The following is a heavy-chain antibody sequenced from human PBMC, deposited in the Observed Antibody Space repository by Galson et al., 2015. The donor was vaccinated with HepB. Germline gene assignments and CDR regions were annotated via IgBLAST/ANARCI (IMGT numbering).Heavy chain of an antibody. J-gene: IGHJ6*03. CDR1: GFTFSNAW. Sequence: SLRLSCAASGFTFSNAWMNWVRQAPGKGLEWVGRIKSKTDGGTTDYAAPVKGRFTISRDDSKNTLYLQMNSLKTEDTAVYYCTTVSGSYYYYYYMDVWGKGTTVTVSS. D-gene: IGHD1-26*01. CDR3: TTVSGSYYYYYYMDV. V-gene: IGHV3-15*07. CDR2: IKSKTDGGTT.